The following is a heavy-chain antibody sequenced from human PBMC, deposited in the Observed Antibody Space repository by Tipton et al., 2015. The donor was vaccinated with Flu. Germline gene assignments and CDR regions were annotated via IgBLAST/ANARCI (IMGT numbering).Heavy chain of an antibody. J-gene: IGHJ4*02. Sequence: SLRLSCAASGFTFSDYYMSWIRQAPGKGLEWVSHISSSGGIINYADSVKGRFTISRDNAKNSLHLHMNSLRAEDTAVYYCARTRGGYCSSSSCYADYFDYWGQGTLVTVSS. V-gene: IGHV3-11*04. CDR2: ISSSGGII. CDR3: ARTRGGYCSSSSCYADYFDY. D-gene: IGHD2-2*01. CDR1: GFTFSDYY.